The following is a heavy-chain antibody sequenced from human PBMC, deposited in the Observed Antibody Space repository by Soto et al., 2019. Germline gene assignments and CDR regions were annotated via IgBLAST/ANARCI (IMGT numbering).Heavy chain of an antibody. V-gene: IGHV4-31*03. CDR2: IYYSGST. CDR1: GGSISSGGYY. D-gene: IGHD3-3*01. CDR3: ARGRAGVFRSGRSDNWFDP. Sequence: QVQLQESGPGLVKPSQTLSLTCTVSGGSISSGGYYWSWIRQHPGKGLEWIAYIYYSGSTYYNPSLKSRVTMSLDTSKNQFSLKRSSVTAADTAVYYCARGRAGVFRSGRSDNWFDPWGQVTLVTVSS. J-gene: IGHJ5*02.